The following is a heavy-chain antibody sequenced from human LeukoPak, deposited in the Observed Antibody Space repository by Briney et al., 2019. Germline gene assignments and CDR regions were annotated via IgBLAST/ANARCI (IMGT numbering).Heavy chain of an antibody. Sequence: PSASVKVTCKASGGTFSSYAISWVRQAPGQGLEWMGGIIPIFGTPNYAQKFQGRVTITADESTSTAYMELSSLRSEDTAVYYCARDRISIVVVPAAKGGWFDPWGQGTLVTVSS. J-gene: IGHJ5*02. CDR3: ARDRISIVVVPAAKGGWFDP. V-gene: IGHV1-69*13. CDR1: GGTFSSYA. D-gene: IGHD2-2*01. CDR2: IIPIFGTP.